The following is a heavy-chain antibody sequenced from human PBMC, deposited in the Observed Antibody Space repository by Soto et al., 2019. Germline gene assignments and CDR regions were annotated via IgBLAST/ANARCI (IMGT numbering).Heavy chain of an antibody. D-gene: IGHD2-2*01. CDR3: ARLGGYCSSTNCYRYYGMDV. CDR2: VHHSWGS. Sequence: PSECLSLTCTVSGGSISSYYWSWFRQSPGKRMEWIGYVHHSWGSSYNPSLESRVTISVDTSKNQFSLKVSSVTVADTAVYYCARLGGYCSSTNCYRYYGMDVWGQGTTVTVSS. J-gene: IGHJ6*02. V-gene: IGHV4-59*08. CDR1: GGSISSYY.